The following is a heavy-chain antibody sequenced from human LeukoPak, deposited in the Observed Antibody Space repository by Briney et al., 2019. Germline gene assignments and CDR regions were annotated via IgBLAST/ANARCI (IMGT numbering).Heavy chain of an antibody. Sequence: ASVKVSCKASGYTFTSYDINWVRQAPGQGLEWMGIINPSGGSTSYAQKFQGRVTMTRATSTSTVYLELSSLRSEDTAVYYCAREGTTAILPYYWGQGTLVTVSS. CDR3: AREGTTAILPYY. V-gene: IGHV1-46*01. CDR2: INPSGGST. J-gene: IGHJ4*02. D-gene: IGHD1-1*01. CDR1: GYTFTSYD.